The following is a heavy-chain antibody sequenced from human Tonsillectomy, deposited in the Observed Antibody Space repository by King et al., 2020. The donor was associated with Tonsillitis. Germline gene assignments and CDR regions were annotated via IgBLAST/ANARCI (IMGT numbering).Heavy chain of an antibody. Sequence: VQLVESGGGLVKPGGSLRLSCAASGFTFSSYSMNWVRQAPGKGLEWVSSISSSSSYIYYADSVKGRFTISRDNAKNSLYLQMNSMRAEYTAVYYCASAGGGNGYYYYYGMDVWGQGTTVTVSS. J-gene: IGHJ6*02. V-gene: IGHV3-21*01. CDR2: ISSSSSYI. CDR1: GFTFSSYS. CDR3: ASAGGGNGYYYYYGMDV. D-gene: IGHD4-23*01.